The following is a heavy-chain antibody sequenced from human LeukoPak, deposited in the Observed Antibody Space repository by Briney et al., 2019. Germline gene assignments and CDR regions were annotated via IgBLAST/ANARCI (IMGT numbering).Heavy chain of an antibody. Sequence: GESLKISCKGSGYNFTSDWIGWVRQMPGKGLEWMGIIYPDDSDTRYSPSFQGQVTISADKSISTAFLQWSSLKASDTAMYYCATTTGVMRYYDFWSGAWVWGQGTLVTVSS. V-gene: IGHV5-51*01. CDR3: ATTTGVMRYYDFWSGAWV. CDR1: GYNFTSDW. D-gene: IGHD3-3*01. CDR2: IYPDDSDT. J-gene: IGHJ4*02.